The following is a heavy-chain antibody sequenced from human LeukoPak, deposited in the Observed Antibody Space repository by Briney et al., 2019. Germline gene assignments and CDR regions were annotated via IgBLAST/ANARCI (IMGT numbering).Heavy chain of an antibody. CDR3: ASSIVVVTKTDY. D-gene: IGHD3-22*01. J-gene: IGHJ4*02. Sequence: EGSLKLSCAASGFTFSGSAMHWVRQASEKGLEWVAVISYDGSNKYYADSVKGRFTISRDNSKNTLYLQMNSLRAEDTAVYYCASSIVVVTKTDYWGQGTLVTVSP. CDR2: ISYDGSNK. CDR1: GFTFSGSA. V-gene: IGHV3-30-3*01.